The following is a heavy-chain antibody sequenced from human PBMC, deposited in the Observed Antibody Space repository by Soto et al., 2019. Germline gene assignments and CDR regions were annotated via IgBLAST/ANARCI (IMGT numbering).Heavy chain of an antibody. D-gene: IGHD4-17*01. CDR2: MNPHSGDT. J-gene: IGHJ4*02. CDR1: GYTFTGYY. CDR3: AKARATHYVSDY. Sequence: ASVKLSCKASGYTFTGYYMHWVRQAPGQGLEWMGWMNPHSGDTNYAQKFQGWVTMTRDTSISTAYMELRRLTSNDTAVYSGAKARATHYVSDYWGQGTLVTVSS. V-gene: IGHV1-2*04.